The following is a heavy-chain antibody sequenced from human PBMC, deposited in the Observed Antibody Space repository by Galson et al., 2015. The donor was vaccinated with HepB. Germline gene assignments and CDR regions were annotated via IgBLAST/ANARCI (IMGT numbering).Heavy chain of an antibody. J-gene: IGHJ4*02. CDR1: GFTFSSYG. CDR3: AKKQAMHNYLDY. D-gene: IGHD2-2*01. V-gene: IGHV3-30*18. CDR2: ISYDGSKK. Sequence: SLRLSCAASGFTFSSYGMHWVRQAPGKGLEWVAVISYDGSKKYYADSVKGRFTISRDNSKNTLYLQMNSLRAEDTAVYYCAKKQAMHNYLDYWGQGTLVTVSS.